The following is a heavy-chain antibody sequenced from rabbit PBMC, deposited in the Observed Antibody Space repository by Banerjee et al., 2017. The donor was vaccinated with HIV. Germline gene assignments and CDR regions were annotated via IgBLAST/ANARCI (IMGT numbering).Heavy chain of an antibody. J-gene: IGHJ4*01. Sequence: QSLEEPGGDLVKPGASLTLTCTASGFSFSSHYYMCWVRQAPGKGLEWIACIYVSSGGAVYASWAKGRFTISKTSSTTVTLQMTSLTAADTATYFCARAFGDVGVAYATIDYFNLWGPGTLVTVS. CDR2: IYVSSGGA. V-gene: IGHV1S40*01. CDR3: ARAFGDVGVAYATIDYFNL. CDR1: GFSFSSHYY. D-gene: IGHD6-1*01.